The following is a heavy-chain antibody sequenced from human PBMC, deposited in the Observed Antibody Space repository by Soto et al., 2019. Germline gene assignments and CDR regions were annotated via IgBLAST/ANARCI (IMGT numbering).Heavy chain of an antibody. CDR1: GYSFTSYW. CDR3: ARQYCSSTSCYVRGEDWFDP. J-gene: IGHJ5*02. V-gene: IGHV5-51*01. Sequence: EVQLVQSGAEVKKPGESLKISCKGSGYSFTSYWIGWVRQMRGKGLEWMGIIYPGDSDTRYSPSFQGQVTISADKSISTAYLQWSSRKASDTAMYYCARQYCSSTSCYVRGEDWFDPWGQGTLVTVSS. CDR2: IYPGDSDT. D-gene: IGHD2-2*01.